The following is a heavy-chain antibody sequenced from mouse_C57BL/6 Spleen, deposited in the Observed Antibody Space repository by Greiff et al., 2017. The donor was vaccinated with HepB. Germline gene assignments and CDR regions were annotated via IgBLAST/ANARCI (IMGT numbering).Heavy chain of an antibody. J-gene: IGHJ1*03. Sequence: QVHVKQPGAELVKPGASVKLSCKASGYTFTSYWMHWVKQRPGQGLEWIGMIHPNSGSTNYNEKFKSKATLTVDKSSSTAYMQLSSLTSEDSAVYYCARGGDGYYDWYFDVWGTGTTVTVSS. CDR2: IHPNSGST. CDR3: ARGGDGYYDWYFDV. V-gene: IGHV1-64*01. D-gene: IGHD2-3*01. CDR1: GYTFTSYW.